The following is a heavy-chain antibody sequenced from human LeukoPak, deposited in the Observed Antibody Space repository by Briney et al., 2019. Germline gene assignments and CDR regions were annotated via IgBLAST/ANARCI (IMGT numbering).Heavy chain of an antibody. CDR1: GFIFNSYW. Sequence: GGTLRLSCAASGFIFNSYWMHWVRQAPGKGLVWVSRINGDGRSTTYADSVKGRFAISRDSAKNALYLQMNSLRAEDTAVYYCARDKFGGTDYWGQGTLVTVSS. J-gene: IGHJ4*02. CDR2: INGDGRST. CDR3: ARDKFGGTDY. D-gene: IGHD3-16*01. V-gene: IGHV3-74*01.